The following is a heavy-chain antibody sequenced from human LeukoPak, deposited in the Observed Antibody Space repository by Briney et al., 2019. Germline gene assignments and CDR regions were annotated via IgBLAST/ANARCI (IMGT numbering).Heavy chain of an antibody. V-gene: IGHV3-23*01. J-gene: IGHJ4*02. Sequence: GGSLRLSCAASGFTFSAYAISWVRQAPGKGLEWVSGITGGGTTYYADSVKGRFSISRDNSQNTVDLQMNSLRAEDTAVYYCASPLVRGHYATKTDYWGQGTLVTVSS. CDR1: GFTFSAYA. CDR3: ASPLVRGHYATKTDY. D-gene: IGHD3-10*01. CDR2: ITGGGTT.